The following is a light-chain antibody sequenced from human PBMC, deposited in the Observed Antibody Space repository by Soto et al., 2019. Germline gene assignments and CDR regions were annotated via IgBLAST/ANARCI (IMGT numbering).Light chain of an antibody. Sequence: DIQMTQSPSSLSASVGDRVTITCRASQSVGSHLNWFQQKPGKAPKLLIYAASTLQSRAPSRFSGSGAGTDFTLIISRQQPEDFATYYCRQSSSLPYTCGQGTKVEI. V-gene: IGKV1-39*01. J-gene: IGKJ2*01. CDR3: RQSSSLPYT. CDR2: AAS. CDR1: QSVGSH.